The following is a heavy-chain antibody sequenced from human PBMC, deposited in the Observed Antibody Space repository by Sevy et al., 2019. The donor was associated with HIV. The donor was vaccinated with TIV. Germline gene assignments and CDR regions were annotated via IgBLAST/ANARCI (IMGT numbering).Heavy chain of an antibody. CDR2: IYYSGNT. Sequence: SENLSLTCSVSSGSIGNYYWYWIRQPPGRGLEWLGLIYYSGNTNYNPSLKSRVTMSIDTSKNQSSLGLSSLTAADTAVYYCARRAFLGGYFDSWGQGILVTVSS. CDR1: SGSIGNYY. J-gene: IGHJ4*03. D-gene: IGHD3-16*01. CDR3: ARRAFLGGYFDS. V-gene: IGHV4-59*08.